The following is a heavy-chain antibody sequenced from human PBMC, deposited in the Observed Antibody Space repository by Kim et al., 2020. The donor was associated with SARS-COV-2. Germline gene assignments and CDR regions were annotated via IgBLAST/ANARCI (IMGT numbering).Heavy chain of an antibody. D-gene: IGHD4-17*01. Sequence: NYAQKLQDRVTMTRDTSTNTVYMELRNLTSADTAVYYCARDNHDYGGNFDYWGQGTQVTVSS. CDR3: ARDNHDYGGNFDY. V-gene: IGHV1-18*01. J-gene: IGHJ4*02.